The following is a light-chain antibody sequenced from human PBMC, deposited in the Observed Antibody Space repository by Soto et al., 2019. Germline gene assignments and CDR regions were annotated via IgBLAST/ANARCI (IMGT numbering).Light chain of an antibody. CDR1: SSNVGRYKY. CDR3: CSYAGTYTYV. CDR2: DVT. Sequence: QSALTQPRSVSGSPGQSVTISCTGTSSNVGRYKYVSWYQHHPGKAPKLMIYDVTMRPSGVPDRFSGSKSGNTASLTLSGLQAEDEADYYCCSYAGTYTYVFGTGTKLTVL. V-gene: IGLV2-11*01. J-gene: IGLJ1*01.